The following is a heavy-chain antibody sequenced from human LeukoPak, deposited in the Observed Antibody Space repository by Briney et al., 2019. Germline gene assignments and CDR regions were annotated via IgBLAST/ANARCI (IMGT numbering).Heavy chain of an antibody. CDR1: RYTFTNYA. D-gene: IGHD4-11*01. Sequence: SVKVSCKASRYTFTNYAIHWVRQAPGQGLEWMGGIIPIFGTANYAQKFQGRVTITADESASTAYMELSSLRSEDTAVYYCAIDYSRSYGMDVWGQGTTVTVSS. CDR2: IIPIFGTA. V-gene: IGHV1-69*13. CDR3: AIDYSRSYGMDV. J-gene: IGHJ6*02.